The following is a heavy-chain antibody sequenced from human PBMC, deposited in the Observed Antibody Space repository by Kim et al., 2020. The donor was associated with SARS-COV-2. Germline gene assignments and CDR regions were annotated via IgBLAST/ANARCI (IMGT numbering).Heavy chain of an antibody. D-gene: IGHD6-19*01. V-gene: IGHV4-34*01. J-gene: IGHJ4*02. CDR3: ARVGSGYSSGWYGR. Sequence: NPSLKSRVTISVDTSKNQFSLKLSSVTAADTAVYYCARVGSGYSSGWYGRWGQGTLVTVSS.